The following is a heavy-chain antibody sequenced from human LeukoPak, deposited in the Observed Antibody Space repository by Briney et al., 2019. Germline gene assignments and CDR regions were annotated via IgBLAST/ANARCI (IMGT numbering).Heavy chain of an antibody. Sequence: SETLSLTCTVSGGSISSYYWSWIRQPPGKGLEWIGYIYYSGSTNYNPSLKSRVTISVDTSKNQFSLKLSSVTAADTAVYYCAGSMVRGVNSGFDPWGQGTLVTVSS. V-gene: IGHV4-59*08. J-gene: IGHJ5*02. D-gene: IGHD3-10*01. CDR1: GGSISSYY. CDR2: IYYSGST. CDR3: AGSMVRGVNSGFDP.